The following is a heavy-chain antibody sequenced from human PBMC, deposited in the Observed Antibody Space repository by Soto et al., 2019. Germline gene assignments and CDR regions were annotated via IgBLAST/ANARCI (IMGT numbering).Heavy chain of an antibody. Sequence: SETLSLTCAVSGGSISSGGYSWSWIRQPPGKGLEWIGYIYHSGSTYYNPSLKSRVTISVDRSKNQFSLKLSSVTAADTAVYYCARGSASITMIVVVPFQHWGQGTLVTVSS. CDR2: IYHSGST. V-gene: IGHV4-30-2*01. D-gene: IGHD3-22*01. CDR3: ARGSASITMIVVVPFQH. CDR1: GGSISSGGYS. J-gene: IGHJ1*01.